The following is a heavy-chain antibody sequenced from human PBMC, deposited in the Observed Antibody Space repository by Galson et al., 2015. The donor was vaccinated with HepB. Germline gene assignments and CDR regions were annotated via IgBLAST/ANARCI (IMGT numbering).Heavy chain of an antibody. CDR3: AKVGRPRIAVAGTGFDY. Sequence: SLRLSCAASGFTFSSYAMSWVRQAPGKGLEWVSAISGSGGSTYYADSVKGRFTISRDNSKNTLYLQMNSLRAEDTAVYYCAKVGRPRIAVAGTGFDYWGQGTLVTVSS. V-gene: IGHV3-23*01. D-gene: IGHD6-19*01. CDR2: ISGSGGST. CDR1: GFTFSSYA. J-gene: IGHJ4*02.